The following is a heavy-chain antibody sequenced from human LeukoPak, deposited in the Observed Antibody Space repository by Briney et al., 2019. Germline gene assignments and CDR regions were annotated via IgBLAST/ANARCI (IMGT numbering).Heavy chain of an antibody. CDR3: ARAGHCSSTSCYALGRTSYCYYGMDV. Sequence: GASVKVSCKASGGTFSSYAISWVRQAPGQGLEWMGRIIPILGIANYAQKFQGRVTITADKSTSTAYMELSSLRSEDTAVYYCARAGHCSSTSCYALGRTSYCYYGMDVWGQGTTVTVSS. D-gene: IGHD2-2*01. J-gene: IGHJ6*02. CDR2: IIPILGIA. CDR1: GGTFSSYA. V-gene: IGHV1-69*04.